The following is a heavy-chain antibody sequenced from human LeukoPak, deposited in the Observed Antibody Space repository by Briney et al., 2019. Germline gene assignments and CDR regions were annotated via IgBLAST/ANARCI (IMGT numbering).Heavy chain of an antibody. CDR2: ISGSGGST. V-gene: IGHV3-23*01. CDR3: AKGSGSGWYRNWFDP. Sequence: GGSLRLSCAASGLTFSSYAMSWVRQAPGKGLEWVSAISGSGGSTYYADSVKGRFTISRDNSKNTLYLQMNSLRAEDTAVYYCAKGSGSGWYRNWFDPWGQGTLVTVSS. D-gene: IGHD6-19*01. CDR1: GLTFSSYA. J-gene: IGHJ5*02.